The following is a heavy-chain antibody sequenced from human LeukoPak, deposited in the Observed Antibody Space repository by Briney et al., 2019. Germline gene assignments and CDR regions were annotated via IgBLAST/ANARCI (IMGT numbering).Heavy chain of an antibody. Sequence: PGGSLRLSCAASGFTFSDYYVSWIRQAPGKGLEWVSYISSSGSTIYYADSVKGRFTISRDNAKNSLYLQMNSLRAEDTAVYYCASRTQYCSGGSCSDYWGQGTLVTVSS. CDR1: GFTFSDYY. CDR3: ASRTQYCSGGSCSDY. V-gene: IGHV3-11*01. D-gene: IGHD2-15*01. CDR2: ISSSGSTI. J-gene: IGHJ4*02.